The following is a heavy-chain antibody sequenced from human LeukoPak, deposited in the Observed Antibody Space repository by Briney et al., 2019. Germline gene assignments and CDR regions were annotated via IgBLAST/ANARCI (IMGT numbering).Heavy chain of an antibody. CDR3: AKVRWDNSGWYYLDS. V-gene: IGHV3-7*01. Sequence: PGGSLRLSCAASGFTFSSYWMSWVRQAPGKGLEWVANTKQDGSEKYYVDSVKGRFTISRDNSKSTLLLQMNSLRAEDTAVYYCAKVRWDNSGWYYLDSWGQGTLVTVSS. J-gene: IGHJ4*02. CDR2: TKQDGSEK. CDR1: GFTFSSYW. D-gene: IGHD6-19*01.